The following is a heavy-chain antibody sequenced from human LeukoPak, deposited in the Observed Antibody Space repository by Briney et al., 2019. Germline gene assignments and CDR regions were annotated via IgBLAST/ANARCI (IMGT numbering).Heavy chain of an antibody. V-gene: IGHV4-39*01. J-gene: IGHJ1*01. Sequence: SETLSLTCSVSGDPISRSDSYWDWIRQPPGKGLEWIGTIYYSGRTYYSPSLNSRVTMSVDTSSNQFSLNLRSVTAADTAVYYCARRRYYDGSGYLEWGQGTLLSVSS. CDR1: GDPISRSDSY. CDR3: ARRRYYDGSGYLE. CDR2: IYYSGRT. D-gene: IGHD3-22*01.